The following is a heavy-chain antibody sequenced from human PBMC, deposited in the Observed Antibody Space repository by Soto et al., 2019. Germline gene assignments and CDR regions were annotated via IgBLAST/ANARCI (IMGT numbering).Heavy chain of an antibody. CDR1: GFTFRSYG. D-gene: IGHD3-16*01. V-gene: IGHV3-30*18. CDR2: ISYDGRDK. Sequence: GGSLRLSCAASGFTFRSYGMHWVRQAPGKVPEWVAGISYDGRDKNYLDSVKGRFTISRDNSKSTLYLQMNNLRPADTSVYYCAKAGGGEFDYWGQGILVTVSS. CDR3: AKAGGGEFDY. J-gene: IGHJ4*02.